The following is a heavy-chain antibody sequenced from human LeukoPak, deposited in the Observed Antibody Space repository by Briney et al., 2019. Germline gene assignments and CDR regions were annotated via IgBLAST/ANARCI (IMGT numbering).Heavy chain of an antibody. CDR2: ISSSSSYI. CDR1: GFTFSSYS. Sequence: GGSLRLSCAASGFTFSSYSMNWVRQAPGKGLEWVSSISSSSSYIYYADSVKGRFTISRDNAKNSLYLQMNSLRAEDTAVYYCARETSAAAGMDYYYYYMDVWGKGTTVTVSS. CDR3: ARETSAAAGMDYYYYYMDV. J-gene: IGHJ6*03. D-gene: IGHD6-13*01. V-gene: IGHV3-21*01.